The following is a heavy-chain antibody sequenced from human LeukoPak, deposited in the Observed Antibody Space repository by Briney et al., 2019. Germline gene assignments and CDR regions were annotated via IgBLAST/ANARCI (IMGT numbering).Heavy chain of an antibody. Sequence: ASVKVSCKASGYTFTSYDINWVRQATGQGLEWMGWMNPNSGNTGYAQKFQGRVTMTRNTSISTAYMELSSLRSEDTAVYYCARRRVVVWPRVVTAPRSAFDIWGQGTMVTVSS. CDR3: ARRRVVVWPRVVTAPRSAFDI. CDR2: MNPNSGNT. D-gene: IGHD2-21*02. CDR1: GYTFTSYD. J-gene: IGHJ3*02. V-gene: IGHV1-8*01.